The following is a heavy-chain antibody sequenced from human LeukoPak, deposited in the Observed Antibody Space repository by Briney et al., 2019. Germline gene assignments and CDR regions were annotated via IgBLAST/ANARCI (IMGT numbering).Heavy chain of an antibody. V-gene: IGHV3-66*01. Sequence: GGSLRLSCAASGFIVTNNHMSWVRQAPGKGLESVSLIYGGGATHYAGSVKGRFSIFRDTSKNTLYLQMNSLRAEDTAVYYCARVGWIGPFDYWGQGALVTVSS. D-gene: IGHD3-3*01. CDR1: GFIVTNNH. CDR2: IYGGGAT. J-gene: IGHJ4*02. CDR3: ARVGWIGPFDY.